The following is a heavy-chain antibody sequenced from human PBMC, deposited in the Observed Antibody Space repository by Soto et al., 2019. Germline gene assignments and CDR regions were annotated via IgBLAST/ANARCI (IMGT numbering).Heavy chain of an antibody. CDR3: ASSYGSGYRAFDY. Sequence: QVQLVQSGAEVKRPGSSVKVSCKASGDTFNFYSINWVRQAPGLGLEWLGRVNPIVSMSNYAQKFQGRGTVTADNSTSPAYMELGSLRPEDTAIYYCASSYGSGYRAFDYWGQGALVTVSS. CDR2: VNPIVSMS. D-gene: IGHD3-10*01. J-gene: IGHJ4*02. CDR1: GDTFNFYS. V-gene: IGHV1-69*02.